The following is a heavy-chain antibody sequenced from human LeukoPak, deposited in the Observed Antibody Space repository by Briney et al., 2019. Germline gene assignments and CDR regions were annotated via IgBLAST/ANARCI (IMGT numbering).Heavy chain of an antibody. CDR3: ARDRDGGATHFDY. Sequence: PGGSLRLSCVGSGFTFEEYGMSWVRQTPGKGLEWVAGIRWSGITKGYADSVKGRFTISRDNAKNSLYLQMNSLRAEDPALYYCARDRDGGATHFDYWGQGTLVTVSS. CDR1: GFTFEEYG. V-gene: IGHV3-20*04. CDR2: IRWSGITK. D-gene: IGHD1-26*01. J-gene: IGHJ4*02.